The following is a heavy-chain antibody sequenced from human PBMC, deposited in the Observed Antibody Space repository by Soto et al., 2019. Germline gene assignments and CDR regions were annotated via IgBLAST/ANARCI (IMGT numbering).Heavy chain of an antibody. D-gene: IGHD2-2*01. J-gene: IGHJ5*02. CDR1: GGTFSSYT. Sequence: SVKVSCKASGGTFSSYTIRWLRQAQGQRLEWMGRIIPILGIANYAQKFQGRVTITADKSTSTAYMELSSLRSEDTAVYYCARAIDCSSTSCPRGWFDPWGQGTLVTVSS. CDR3: ARAIDCSSTSCPRGWFDP. CDR2: IIPILGIA. V-gene: IGHV1-69*02.